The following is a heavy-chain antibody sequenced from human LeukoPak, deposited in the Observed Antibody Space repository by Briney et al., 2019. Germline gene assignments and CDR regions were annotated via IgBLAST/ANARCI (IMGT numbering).Heavy chain of an antibody. CDR3: AKIRSGYGGFDY. Sequence: PGGSLRLPCAASGFTFDDYAMHWVRQAPGKGLEWVSGISWNSGSIGYADSVKGRFTISRDNAKNSLYLQMNSLRAEDTALYYCAKIRSGYGGFDYWGQGTLVTVSS. V-gene: IGHV3-9*01. CDR1: GFTFDDYA. CDR2: ISWNSGSI. D-gene: IGHD3-10*01. J-gene: IGHJ4*02.